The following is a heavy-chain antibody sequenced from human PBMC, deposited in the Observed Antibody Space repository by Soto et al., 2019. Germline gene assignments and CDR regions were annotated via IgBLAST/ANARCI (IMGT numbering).Heavy chain of an antibody. V-gene: IGHV4-30-2*01. D-gene: IGHD2-2*01. Sequence: PSETLSLTCAISGGSISSSGYSWSWIRQPPGKGLEWIGHIYHGGNTYYNPSLRSRVTISGDRSKNQFSLRLNSVTAADTAVYYCATYCSSSSCNPDSYYYYGMDVWGQGTTVTGSS. J-gene: IGHJ6*02. CDR1: GGSISSSGYS. CDR2: IYHGGNT. CDR3: ATYCSSSSCNPDSYYYYGMDV.